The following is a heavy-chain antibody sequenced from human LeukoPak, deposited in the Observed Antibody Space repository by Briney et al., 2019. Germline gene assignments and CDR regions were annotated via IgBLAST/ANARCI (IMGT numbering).Heavy chain of an antibody. D-gene: IGHD3-10*01. CDR2: INPSGGGT. V-gene: IGHV1-46*01. CDR3: ARDFGGYYFDY. Sequence: ASVKVSCKASGYTFTSYYMHWVRQAPGQGLEWMGIINPSGGGTSYAQKFQGRVTMTRDTSTSTVYMELSRLRSDDTAVYYCARDFGGYYFDYWGQGTLVTVSS. J-gene: IGHJ4*02. CDR1: GYTFTSYY.